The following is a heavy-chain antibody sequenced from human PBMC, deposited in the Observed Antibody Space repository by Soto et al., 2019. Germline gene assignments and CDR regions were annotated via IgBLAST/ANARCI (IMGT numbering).Heavy chain of an antibody. CDR3: ARRDWDSSYAIDV. V-gene: IGHV3-30*09. CDR2: ISYDGSDK. CDR1: GFKYTDFA. Sequence: VQLVESGGGEVQPGRSLRLSCAASGFKYTDFALHWVRQAPGKGLEWVAIISYDGSDKYYADSVKGRFVISRDNPKNTLYLEMNSLRPEDTAVYFCARRDWDSSYAIDVWGQGTTVTVFS. J-gene: IGHJ6*02. D-gene: IGHD3-22*01.